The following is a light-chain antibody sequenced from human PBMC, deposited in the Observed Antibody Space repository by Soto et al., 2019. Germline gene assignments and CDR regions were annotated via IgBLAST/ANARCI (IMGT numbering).Light chain of an antibody. J-gene: IGKJ1*01. CDR3: QQYDSYSRT. CDR2: GAS. Sequence: LVFIQSPATLSVTRAERATLSCRASQNISNYLIWYQQKPGQAPRLLIYGASNRATGIPDRFSGSGSGTEFTLTISSLQPDDFATYYCQQYDSYSRTVGQGAKVDIK. V-gene: IGKV3D-15*02. CDR1: QNISNY.